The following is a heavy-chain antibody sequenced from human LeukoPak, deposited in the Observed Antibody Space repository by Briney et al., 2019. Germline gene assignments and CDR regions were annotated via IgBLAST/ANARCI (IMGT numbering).Heavy chain of an antibody. V-gene: IGHV3-21*01. CDR3: ARDLSWLGYDSSGYYSDAFDI. Sequence: NTGESLRLSCAASGFTFSSYSMNWVRQAPGKGLEWVSSISSSSSYIYYADSVKGRFTISRDNAKNSLYLQMNSLRAEDTAVYYCARDLSWLGYDSSGYYSDAFDIWGQGTMVTVSS. J-gene: IGHJ3*02. D-gene: IGHD3-22*01. CDR1: GFTFSSYS. CDR2: ISSSSSYI.